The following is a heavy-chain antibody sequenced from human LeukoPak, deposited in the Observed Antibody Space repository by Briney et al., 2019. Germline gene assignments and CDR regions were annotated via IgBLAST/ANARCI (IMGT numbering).Heavy chain of an antibody. V-gene: IGHV4-39*01. CDR3: ARSTYYYDSSGYLKINWFDP. J-gene: IGHJ5*02. CDR1: GGSISSDTYY. D-gene: IGHD3-22*01. Sequence: PSETLSLTCTVSGGSISSDTYYWGWIRQPPWKGLEWIGTIYYSGRTYYNPSLKSRVTISVDTSKNQFSLKLSSVTAADTAVYYCARSTYYYDSSGYLKINWFDPWGQGTLVTVSS. CDR2: IYYSGRT.